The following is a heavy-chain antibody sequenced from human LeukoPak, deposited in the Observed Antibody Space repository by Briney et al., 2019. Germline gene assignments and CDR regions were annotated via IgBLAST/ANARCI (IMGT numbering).Heavy chain of an antibody. CDR1: GYTFFSYD. V-gene: IGHV1-8*01. CDR3: ARVLDILTGYPAYWYFDL. CDR2: MYPNSGNT. J-gene: IGHJ2*01. D-gene: IGHD3-9*01. Sequence: ASVNVSCKASGYTFFSYDINWVRQATGQGLEWMGWMYPNSGNTGYAQKFQGRVTMTRNTSISTAYMELSSLRSEDTAVYYCARVLDILTGYPAYWYFDLWGRGTLVTVSS.